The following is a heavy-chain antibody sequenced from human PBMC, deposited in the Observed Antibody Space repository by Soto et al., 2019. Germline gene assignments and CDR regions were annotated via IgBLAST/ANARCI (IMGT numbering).Heavy chain of an antibody. J-gene: IGHJ2*01. V-gene: IGHV1-69*02. D-gene: IGHD1-26*01. CDR1: GGTFSSYT. CDR2: IIPILGIA. Sequence: SVKVSCKASGGTFSSYTISWGRQAPGQGLEWMGRIIPILGIANYAQKFQGRVTITADKSTSTAYMELSSLRSEDTAVYYCARGGSLYWYFDLWGRGTLVTVSS. CDR3: ARGGSLYWYFDL.